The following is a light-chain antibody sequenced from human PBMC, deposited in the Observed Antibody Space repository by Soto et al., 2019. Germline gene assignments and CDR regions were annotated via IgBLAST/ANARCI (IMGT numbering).Light chain of an antibody. CDR3: CADAGHKTVV. V-gene: IGLV2-11*01. Sequence: QSALTQPRSVSGSPGQSVTISCTGTSSDVGGYIYLSWYQQYPAKAPKVMIYDVSRRPSGVPDRFSGSKSGNTASLTISGRQAADEAVYYCCADAGHKTVVFGGGTKVTVL. CDR2: DVS. J-gene: IGLJ3*02. CDR1: SSDVGGYIY.